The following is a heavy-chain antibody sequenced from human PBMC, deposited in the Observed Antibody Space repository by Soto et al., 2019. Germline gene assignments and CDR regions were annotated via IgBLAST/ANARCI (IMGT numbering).Heavy chain of an antibody. J-gene: IGHJ4*02. CDR1: GYSLTSYG. Sequence: VKVSCKASGYSLTSYGISWVRQAPGQGLEWMGWISGHDGNTKYTQKLQGRVTVTTDTSTSTAYMDLRSLRSDDTAVYYCAREYCSSASCYGPDFWGQGTLVTVSS. V-gene: IGHV1-18*01. D-gene: IGHD2-2*01. CDR2: ISGHDGNT. CDR3: AREYCSSASCYGPDF.